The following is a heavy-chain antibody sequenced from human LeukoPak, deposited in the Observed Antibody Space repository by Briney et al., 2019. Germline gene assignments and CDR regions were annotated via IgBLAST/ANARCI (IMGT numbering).Heavy chain of an antibody. V-gene: IGHV3-7*01. CDR2: IKQDGSEK. CDR3: AREIGMSPPKYYYYGMDV. J-gene: IGHJ6*02. Sequence: PGGSLRLSCAASGFTFSSYWMSWVRQAPGKGLEWVANIKQDGSEKYYVDSVKGRFTISRDNAKNSLYLQMNSLRAEDTAVYYCAREIGMSPPKYYYYGMDVWGQGTTVTVSS. CDR1: GFTFSSYW.